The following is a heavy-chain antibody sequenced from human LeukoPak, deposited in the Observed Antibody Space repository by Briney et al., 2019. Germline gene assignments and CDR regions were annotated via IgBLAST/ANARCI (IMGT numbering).Heavy chain of an antibody. CDR3: ARGGGKYSYGNFDY. CDR2: IYYSGTT. V-gene: IGHV4-31*03. D-gene: IGHD5-18*01. CDR1: GGSINSGDYY. Sequence: PSQALSLTCTVSGGSINSGDYYWSWIRQLPGKGLEWIGFIYYSGTTYYPPSLRSRVTISVDTSKNQFSLKLSSVTAADPAVYYCARGGGKYSYGNFDYWGQGTLVTV. J-gene: IGHJ4*02.